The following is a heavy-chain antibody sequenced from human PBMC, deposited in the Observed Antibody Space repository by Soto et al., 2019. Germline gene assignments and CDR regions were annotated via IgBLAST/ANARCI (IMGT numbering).Heavy chain of an antibody. Sequence: SVKVSCKASGGTFINYAINWVRQAPGQGLEWMGRIIPILGIANYAQKFQGRVTIIADKSTSTAYMELSSLTSEDTAVYYCAGPSYGSGSYYNPRFDSWGQGTLVTVSS. CDR2: IIPILGIA. V-gene: IGHV1-69*04. D-gene: IGHD3-10*01. CDR1: GGTFINYA. J-gene: IGHJ4*02. CDR3: AGPSYGSGSYYNPRFDS.